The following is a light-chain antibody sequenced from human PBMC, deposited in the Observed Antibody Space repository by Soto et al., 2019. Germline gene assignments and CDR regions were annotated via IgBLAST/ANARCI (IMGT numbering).Light chain of an antibody. Sequence: EVVMTHSPATLSVSPGERATLSCRTSQSVYNNLAWYLQKPGQAPRLLISAASTRATGIPARFSGSGSGTEFTLTINSLQSEDFAVYYCQQYNSWPLTFGGGTKVEIK. J-gene: IGKJ4*01. CDR2: AAS. V-gene: IGKV3D-15*01. CDR1: QSVYNN. CDR3: QQYNSWPLT.